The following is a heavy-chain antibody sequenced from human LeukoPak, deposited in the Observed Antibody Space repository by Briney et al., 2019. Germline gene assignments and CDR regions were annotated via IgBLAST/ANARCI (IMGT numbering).Heavy chain of an antibody. J-gene: IGHJ3*02. CDR1: GFTFSDYY. CDR2: IGSRDSTK. V-gene: IGHV3-11*01. CDR3: ARVGRAITAAGFGAFDI. Sequence: NTGGSLRLSCVASGFTFSDYYMSWIRQAPGKGLEWVSYIGSRDSTKYYADSVKGRFTISRDNAKNSLYLQINGLRAEDTAIYYCARVGRAITAAGFGAFDIWGQGTMVTVSS. D-gene: IGHD6-13*01.